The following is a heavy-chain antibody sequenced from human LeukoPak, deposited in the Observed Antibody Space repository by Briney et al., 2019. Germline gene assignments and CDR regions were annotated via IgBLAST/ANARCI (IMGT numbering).Heavy chain of an antibody. CDR3: ARDLGGGSCYGDY. V-gene: IGHV1-18*01. D-gene: IGHD2-15*01. CDR1: GYTFTSYG. J-gene: IGHJ4*02. Sequence: ASVKVSCKXSGYTFTSYGISWVRQAPRQGLEWMGGISAYNGNTNYSQKLQGRVTMTTDTSTSTAYMALRSLRSDDPAVYYCARDLGGGSCYGDYWGQGTLVTVSS. CDR2: ISAYNGNT.